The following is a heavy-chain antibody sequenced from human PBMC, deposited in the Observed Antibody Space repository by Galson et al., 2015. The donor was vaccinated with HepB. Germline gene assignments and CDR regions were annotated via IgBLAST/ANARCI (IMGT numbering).Heavy chain of an antibody. CDR3: ARGHSSGWYGDF. D-gene: IGHD6-19*01. Sequence: SLRLSCAASGFTFSRYAMNWVRQAPGKGLEWMAVIAYDGSNKYYADSVRVRFTISRDNSKNTLCLQMHGLRPEDTAVYYCARGHSSGWYGDFWGQGALVTVSS. J-gene: IGHJ4*02. CDR2: IAYDGSNK. V-gene: IGHV3-30*03. CDR1: GFTFSRYA.